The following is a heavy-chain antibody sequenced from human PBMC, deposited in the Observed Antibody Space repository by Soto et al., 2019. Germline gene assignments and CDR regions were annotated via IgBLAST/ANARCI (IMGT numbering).Heavy chain of an antibody. CDR1: GDSLSSNNYY. J-gene: IGHJ6*02. CDR3: ARLHGYCISSSCHGHYAMDV. V-gene: IGHV4-39*01. CDR2: VSSSGAT. D-gene: IGHD2-2*01. Sequence: PSETLSLTCDVSGDSLSSNNYYWAWIRQPPGRGLEWIGSVSSSGATFYNPSLNSRVTVSVDTSKNQFSLKVTSVTAADTAVYYCARLHGYCISSSCHGHYAMDVWGQGTTVTVSS.